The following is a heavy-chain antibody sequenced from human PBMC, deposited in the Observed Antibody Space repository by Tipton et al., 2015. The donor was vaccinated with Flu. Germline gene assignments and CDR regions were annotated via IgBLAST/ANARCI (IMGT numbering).Heavy chain of an antibody. CDR1: GYRLTGNY. D-gene: IGHD3-10*01. CDR3: AKIIQIRGGLDV. J-gene: IGHJ6*02. Sequence: QVQLVQSGAEVRKPEASVKVSCKASGYRLTGNYLHWVRQAPGQGLEWMGWIDPNSGGTNYAQKFQGKVTMTRDTSISTAYMELKVLSSDDTAVYYCAKIIQIRGGLDVWGQGTTVPVSS. CDR2: IDPNSGGT. V-gene: IGHV1-2*02.